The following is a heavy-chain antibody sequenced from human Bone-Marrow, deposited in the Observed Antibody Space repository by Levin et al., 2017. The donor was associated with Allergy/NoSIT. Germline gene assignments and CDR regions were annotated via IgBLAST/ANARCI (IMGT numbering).Heavy chain of an antibody. J-gene: IGHJ4*02. CDR3: ARGGYDYVWGSYRHFDY. D-gene: IGHD3-16*02. CDR2: INSDGSST. Sequence: SCAASGFTFSSYWMHWVRQAPGKGLVWVSRINSDGSSTSYADSVKGRFTISRDNAKNTLYLQMNSLRAEDTAVYYCARGGYDYVWGSYRHFDYWGQGTLVTVSS. CDR1: GFTFSSYW. V-gene: IGHV3-74*01.